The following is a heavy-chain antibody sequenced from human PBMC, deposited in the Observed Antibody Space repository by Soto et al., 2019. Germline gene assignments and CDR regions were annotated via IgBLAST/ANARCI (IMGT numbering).Heavy chain of an antibody. D-gene: IGHD3-10*01. J-gene: IGHJ4*02. V-gene: IGHV1-18*04. CDR2: MSPFTGKA. Sequence: ASAKVSCEESGYGFASYCRSWVRQAPGQGLEWVGWMSPFTGKADYAQHFQGIVTMTADTSTNTAFMELRSLRSDDTAVYYCARDPRYYGSGYYYSDSWGQGTLVTVSS. CDR1: GYGFASYC. CDR3: ARDPRYYGSGYYYSDS.